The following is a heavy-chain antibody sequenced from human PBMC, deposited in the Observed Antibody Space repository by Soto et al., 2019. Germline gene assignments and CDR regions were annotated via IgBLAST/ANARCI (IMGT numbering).Heavy chain of an antibody. J-gene: IGHJ4*02. CDR3: VRDLLGSGGHFDY. V-gene: IGHV3-33*01. CDR2: IWYDGSNT. Sequence: SLRLSCAASGFIFSSFGMHWVRQAPGKGLEWVAHIWYDGSNTYYADSVKGRFTISRDNSRNTLYLQMNSLRDEDTAVYHCVRDLLGSGGHFDYWGQGTLVTVSS. D-gene: IGHD7-27*01. CDR1: GFIFSSFG.